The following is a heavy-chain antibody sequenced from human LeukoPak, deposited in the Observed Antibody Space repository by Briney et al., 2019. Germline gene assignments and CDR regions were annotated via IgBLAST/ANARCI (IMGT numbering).Heavy chain of an antibody. J-gene: IGHJ3*02. CDR2: INHSGST. CDR3: GRGWLFSGGSLEAFDI. Sequence: SETLSLTCAVYGGSFSGYYWSWIRQPPGKGLEWIGEINHSGSTNYNPSLKSRVTISVDTSKNQFSLKLSSVTAADTAVYYCGRGWLFSGGSLEAFDIWGQGKMVNVSS. CDR1: GGSFSGYY. D-gene: IGHD2-15*01. V-gene: IGHV4-34*01.